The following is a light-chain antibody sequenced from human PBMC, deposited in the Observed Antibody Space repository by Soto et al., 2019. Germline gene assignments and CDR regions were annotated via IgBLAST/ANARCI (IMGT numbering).Light chain of an antibody. Sequence: DIQMTQSPSSLSASVGDRVTIICRASQSVSTRLAWYQQKPGKAPKVLIYDASSWAGGVPSRFTGSGSGTEFTLTISSLQPDDFATYYCQQYNSYSGTFGQGTKVDI. CDR3: QQYNSYSGT. CDR1: QSVSTR. J-gene: IGKJ1*01. CDR2: DAS. V-gene: IGKV1-5*02.